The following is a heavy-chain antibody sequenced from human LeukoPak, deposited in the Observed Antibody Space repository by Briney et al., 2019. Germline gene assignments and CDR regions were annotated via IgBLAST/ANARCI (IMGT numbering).Heavy chain of an antibody. J-gene: IGHJ4*02. Sequence: PSETLSLTCTVSGGSISSYYWSWIRQPPRKGLEWIGYIYNRGSTNYNPSLKSRVTISVDTSKNQFSLKLSSVTAADTAVYYCARQAPDYDFWSGYYTDYWGQGTLVTVSS. V-gene: IGHV4-59*08. D-gene: IGHD3-3*01. CDR1: GGSISSYY. CDR2: IYNRGST. CDR3: ARQAPDYDFWSGYYTDY.